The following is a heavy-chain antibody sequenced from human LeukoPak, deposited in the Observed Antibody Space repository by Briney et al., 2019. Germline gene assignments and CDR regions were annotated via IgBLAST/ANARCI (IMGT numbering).Heavy chain of an antibody. D-gene: IGHD3-10*01. V-gene: IGHV1-69*05. CDR2: IIPIFGTA. Sequence: SVKVSCKASGGTFSSYAISWVRQAPGQGLEWMGGIIPIFGTANYAQKFQGRITMTRDTSTSTVYMELSSLRSEDTAVHYCARSMIRGATYYFDYWGQGTLVTVSS. CDR3: ARSMIRGATYYFDY. J-gene: IGHJ4*02. CDR1: GGTFSSYA.